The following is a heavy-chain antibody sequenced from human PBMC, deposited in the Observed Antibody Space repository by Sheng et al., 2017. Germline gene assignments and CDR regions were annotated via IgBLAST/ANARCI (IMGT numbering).Heavy chain of an antibody. CDR1: GFTFRKYA. J-gene: IGHJ3*02. Sequence: QGQLVESGGGLVRPGGSLRLSCEVSGFTFRKYALHWVRQAPGKRLQWVAVISYEAIKEDYADSVKGRFTISRDDFNSVLYLQMNSLRPEDTAVYFCARDWWNDYTPRHYTNGFFDMWGLGTQVTVAS. D-gene: IGHD4-4*01. CDR3: ARDWWNDYTPRHYTNGFFDM. CDR2: ISYEAIKE. V-gene: IGHV3-30*01.